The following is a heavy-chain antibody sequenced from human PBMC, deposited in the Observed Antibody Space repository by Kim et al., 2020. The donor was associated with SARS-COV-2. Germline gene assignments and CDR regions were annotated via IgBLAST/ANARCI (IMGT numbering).Heavy chain of an antibody. V-gene: IGHV3-23*01. CDR2: ISGSGGST. Sequence: GGSLRLSCAASGFTFSSYAMSWVRQAPGKGLEWVSAISGSGGSTYYADSVKGRFTISRDNSKNTLYLQMNSLRAEDTAVYYCAKLPVLRFLEWQFDYWGQGTLVTVSS. CDR1: GFTFSSYA. J-gene: IGHJ4*02. D-gene: IGHD3-3*01. CDR3: AKLPVLRFLEWQFDY.